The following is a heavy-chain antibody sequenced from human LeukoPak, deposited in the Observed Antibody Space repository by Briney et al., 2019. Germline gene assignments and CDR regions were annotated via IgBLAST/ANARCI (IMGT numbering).Heavy chain of an antibody. J-gene: IGHJ5*02. Sequence: SQTLSLTCAVFGGSISSGGYSWSWIRQPPGKGLEWIGYIYHSGSTYYNPSLKSRVTISVDRPKNQFSLKLSSVTAADTAVYYCARGGGGYCSSTSCYVLFNWFDPWGQGTLVTVSS. CDR2: IYHSGST. CDR1: GGSISSGGYS. CDR3: ARGGGGYCSSTSCYVLFNWFDP. V-gene: IGHV4-30-2*01. D-gene: IGHD2-2*01.